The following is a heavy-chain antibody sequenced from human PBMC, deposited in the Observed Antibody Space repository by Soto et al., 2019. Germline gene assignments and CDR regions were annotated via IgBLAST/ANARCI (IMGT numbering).Heavy chain of an antibody. V-gene: IGHV4-59*01. D-gene: IGHD3-10*01. CDR3: ARARGDSRILPDY. Sequence: ASETLSLTCTDSGGSISSYYWSWIRQPPGKGLEWIGYIYYSGSTNYNPSLKSRVTISVDTSKNQFSLKLSSVTAADTAVYYCARARGDSRILPDYWGQGTLVTVSS. CDR1: GGSISSYY. CDR2: IYYSGST. J-gene: IGHJ4*02.